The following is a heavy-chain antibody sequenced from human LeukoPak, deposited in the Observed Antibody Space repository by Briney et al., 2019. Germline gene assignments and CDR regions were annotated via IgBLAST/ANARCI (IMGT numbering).Heavy chain of an antibody. V-gene: IGHV3-23*01. D-gene: IGHD2-15*01. CDR2: IGNNGGYT. J-gene: IGHJ4*02. CDR3: AKQLGYCSDGSCYFPY. CDR1: GFTFTSSA. Sequence: GGSLGLSLAASGFTFTSSAIAGFGRAPGRGLGGVSAIGNNGGYTYYADSVQGRFTISRDNSKSTLCLQMNSLRAEDTAVYYCAKQLGYCSDGSCYFPYWGQGTLVTVSS.